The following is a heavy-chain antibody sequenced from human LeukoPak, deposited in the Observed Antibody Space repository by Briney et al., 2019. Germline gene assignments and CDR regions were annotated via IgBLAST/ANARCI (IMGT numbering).Heavy chain of an antibody. J-gene: IGHJ4*02. CDR1: GFIFKTYT. D-gene: IGHD6-19*01. V-gene: IGHV3-21*04. Sequence: EPGGSLRLSCAASGFIFKTYTMNWVRQAPGKGLEWVSSILSSGAYTYYADSLKGRFTISRDNSKNTLYLQMNSLRAEDTAVYYCARDLEGLAYWGQGTLVTVSS. CDR2: ILSSGAYT. CDR3: ARDLEGLAY.